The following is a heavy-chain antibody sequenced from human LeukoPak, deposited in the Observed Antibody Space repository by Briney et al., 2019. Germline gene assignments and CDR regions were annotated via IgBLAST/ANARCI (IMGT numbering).Heavy chain of an antibody. D-gene: IGHD1-14*01. CDR3: AREVVIEPAVAYYYYGMDV. V-gene: IGHV1-18*01. Sequence: ASVNVSCKASGYTFINYGISWVRQTPGQGLAWMGWISTYNGHTNYEEKLQGRVTMTTDTSTNTAYMELRSLGSDDTAVYYCAREVVIEPAVAYYYYGMDVWGQGTTVTVSS. CDR1: GYTFINYG. CDR2: ISTYNGHT. J-gene: IGHJ6*02.